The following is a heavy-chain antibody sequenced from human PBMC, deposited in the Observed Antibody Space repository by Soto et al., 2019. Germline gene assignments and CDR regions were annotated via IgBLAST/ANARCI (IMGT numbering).Heavy chain of an antibody. D-gene: IGHD1-7*01. J-gene: IGHJ4*02. CDR1: GFTFSSYG. Sequence: GGSLRLSCAASGFTFSSYGMHWVRQAPGKGLEWVAVIWYDGSNKYYADSVKGRFTISRDNSKNTLYLQMNSLRAEDTAVYYCARDPEDGPNYTFDYWGQGTLVTVSS. CDR2: IWYDGSNK. V-gene: IGHV3-33*01. CDR3: ARDPEDGPNYTFDY.